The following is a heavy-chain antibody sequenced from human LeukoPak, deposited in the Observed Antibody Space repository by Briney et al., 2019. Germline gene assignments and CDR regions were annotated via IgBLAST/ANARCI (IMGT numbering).Heavy chain of an antibody. V-gene: IGHV1-2*02. CDR3: ARDSSMGIAAAVPFDY. CDR2: INPNSGGT. J-gene: IGHJ4*02. Sequence: SVKVSCKASGYTFTGYYMHWVRQAPGQGLEWMGWINPNSGGTNYAQKFQGRVTMTRDTSISTAYMELSRLRSDDTAVYYCARDSSMGIAAAVPFDYWGQGTLVTVSS. D-gene: IGHD6-13*01. CDR1: GYTFTGYY.